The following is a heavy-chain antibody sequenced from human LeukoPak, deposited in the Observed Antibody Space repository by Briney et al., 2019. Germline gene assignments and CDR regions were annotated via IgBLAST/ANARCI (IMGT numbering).Heavy chain of an antibody. D-gene: IGHD1-26*01. J-gene: IGHJ4*02. CDR2: INHNGNVN. V-gene: IGHV3-7*01. CDR1: GFTFSSYW. Sequence: GGSLRLSCAASGFTFSSYWMNWARQAPGKGLEWVASINHNGNVNYYVDSVKGRFAISRDNAKNSLYLQMNSLRVEDTAVYYCARGSPSGSYVDYFDYWGQGTLVTVSS. CDR3: ARGSPSGSYVDYFDY.